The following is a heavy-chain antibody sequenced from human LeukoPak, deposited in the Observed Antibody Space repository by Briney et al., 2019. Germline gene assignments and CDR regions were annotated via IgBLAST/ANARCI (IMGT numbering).Heavy chain of an antibody. CDR3: AREDTAMVTSGNWFDP. J-gene: IGHJ5*02. CDR1: GYSFTGYY. Sequence: GASVKVSCKASGYSFTGYYMHWVRQAPGQGLEWMGRINPNSGGTNYAQKFQGRVTVTRDTSISTAYMELSRLRSDDTAVYYCAREDTAMVTSGNWFDPWGQGTLVTVSS. V-gene: IGHV1-2*06. CDR2: INPNSGGT. D-gene: IGHD5-18*01.